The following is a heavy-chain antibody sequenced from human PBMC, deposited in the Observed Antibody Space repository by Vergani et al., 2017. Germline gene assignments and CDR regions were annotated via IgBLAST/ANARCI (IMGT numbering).Heavy chain of an antibody. J-gene: IGHJ3*02. D-gene: IGHD2-2*01. CDR2: IYYSGST. Sequence: QVQLQESGPGLVKPSQTLSLTCTVSGGSISSGGYYWSWIRQHPGKGLEWIGYIYYSGSTYYNPSLKSRVTISVDTSKNQFSLKLSSVTAADTAVYYCARGGVPAAEAAFDIWGQGTMVTVSS. CDR3: ARGGVPAAEAAFDI. V-gene: IGHV4-31*03. CDR1: GGSISSGGYY.